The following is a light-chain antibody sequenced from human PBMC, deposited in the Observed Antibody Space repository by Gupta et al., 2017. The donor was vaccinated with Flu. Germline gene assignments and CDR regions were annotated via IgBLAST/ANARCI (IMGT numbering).Light chain of an antibody. CDR3: QVFYSTTDQYV. Sequence: GNNIGTIGVHSYQQKPCQPPVLVIYTDSDRPSGIPERISGSNSGNTATLTISSVEAWDEAYYYCQVFYSTTDQYVFGPWTKVTVL. J-gene: IGLJ1*01. CDR2: TDS. CDR1: NIGTIG. V-gene: IGLV3-21*04.